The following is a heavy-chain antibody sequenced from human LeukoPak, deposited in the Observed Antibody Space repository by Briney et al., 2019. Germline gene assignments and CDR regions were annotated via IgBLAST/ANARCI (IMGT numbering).Heavy chain of an antibody. CDR3: TDAVAG. V-gene: IGHV3-53*05. Sequence: GGSLRLSCAASGFSVGNNCVTWVRQPPGKGLEWVSVIYTDGSTYYADSVKGRFIISRDSSKNTLYLQMNSLTAEDTAVYYCTDAVAGWGQGTLVTVPS. J-gene: IGHJ4*02. CDR1: GFSVGNNC. D-gene: IGHD4-23*01. CDR2: IYTDGST.